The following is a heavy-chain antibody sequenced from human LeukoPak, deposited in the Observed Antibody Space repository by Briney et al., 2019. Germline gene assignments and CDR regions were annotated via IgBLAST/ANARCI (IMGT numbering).Heavy chain of an antibody. D-gene: IGHD4-17*01. V-gene: IGHV1-18*01. CDR1: VYTFPTYG. J-gene: IGHJ4*02. Sequence: ASVKFSCKPSVYTFPTYGISWVRQAPGQGLEWMGWISAYNGNTNYAQKLQGRVTMTTDTSTSTAYMELRSLRSDDTAVYYCARDNGDYVDYWGQGTLVTVSS. CDR3: ARDNGDYVDY. CDR2: ISAYNGNT.